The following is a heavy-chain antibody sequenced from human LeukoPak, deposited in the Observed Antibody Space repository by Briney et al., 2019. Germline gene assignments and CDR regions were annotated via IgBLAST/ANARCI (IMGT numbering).Heavy chain of an antibody. CDR3: AKGSKAVLFTRDHYMDV. CDR1: GFTFRTYA. V-gene: IGHV3-30*02. J-gene: IGHJ6*03. Sequence: GGSLRLSCAASGFTFRTYAMNWVRQAPGKGLEWVAFIRYDGSNKYYADSVRGRFTISRDNSKNTLYLHMNSLRAEDTAVYFCAKGSKAVLFTRDHYMDVWGKGTTVTISS. CDR2: IRYDGSNK. D-gene: IGHD6-19*01.